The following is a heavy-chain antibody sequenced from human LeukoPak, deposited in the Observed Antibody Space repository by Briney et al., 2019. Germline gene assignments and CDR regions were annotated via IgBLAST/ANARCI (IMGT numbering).Heavy chain of an antibody. CDR2: ISGSGGST. D-gene: IGHD4-11*01. CDR3: AKNVFSENYSNYVFDY. CDR1: GFTFSRYA. Sequence: PGGSLRLSCAASGFTFSRYAMRWVRAAPGKGLEWVSAISGSGGSTYYADSVKGRFTISRDNSKNTLYLQMNSLRAEDTAVYYCAKNVFSENYSNYVFDYWGQGTLVTVSS. V-gene: IGHV3-23*01. J-gene: IGHJ4*02.